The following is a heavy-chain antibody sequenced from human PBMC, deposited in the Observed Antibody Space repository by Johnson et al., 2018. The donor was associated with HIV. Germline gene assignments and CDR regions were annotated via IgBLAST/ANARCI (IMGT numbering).Heavy chain of an antibody. J-gene: IGHJ3*02. CDR3: AKDWGIAAAGTDAFDI. CDR2: IRYDGSNK. Sequence: QVQLLESGGGVVQPGGSLRLSCAASGFTFSSYGMHWVRQAPGKGLEWVAFIRYDGSNKYYADSVKGRFTISRDYSKNTLYLQMNSLRAEDTAVYYCAKDWGIAAAGTDAFDIWGQGTMVTISS. V-gene: IGHV3-30*02. D-gene: IGHD6-13*01. CDR1: GFTFSSYG.